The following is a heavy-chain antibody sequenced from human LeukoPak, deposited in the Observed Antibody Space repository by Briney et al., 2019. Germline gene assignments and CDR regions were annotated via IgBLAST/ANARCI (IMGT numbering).Heavy chain of an antibody. V-gene: IGHV3-66*01. CDR1: GFTVSSNY. CDR2: IYSGGST. J-gene: IGHJ5*02. CDR3: ARDGSYYYDSSALGADWFDP. Sequence: GGSLRLSCAASGFTVSSNYVSWVRQAPGKGLEWVSVIYSGGSTYYADSVKGRFTISRDNSKNTLYLQMNSLRAEDTAVYYCARDGSYYYDSSALGADWFDPWGQGTLVTVSS. D-gene: IGHD3-22*01.